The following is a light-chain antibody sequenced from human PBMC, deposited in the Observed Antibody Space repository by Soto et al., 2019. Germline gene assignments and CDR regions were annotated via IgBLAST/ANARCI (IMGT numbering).Light chain of an antibody. J-gene: IGKJ4*01. CDR3: QKYTSAPLT. CDR2: SVS. Sequence: DVQMTQSPSSLSASVGDRVTITCRASQVIHTYLAWYRQRPGKAPELLIYSVSTLEAGVPSRFSGDRSGTDFTLTISSLQPDDAAVYYCQKYTSAPLTFGGGTKVEIK. V-gene: IGKV1-27*01. CDR1: QVIHTY.